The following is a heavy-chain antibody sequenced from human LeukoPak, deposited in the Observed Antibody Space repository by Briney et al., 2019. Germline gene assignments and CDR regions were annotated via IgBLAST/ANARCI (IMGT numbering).Heavy chain of an antibody. J-gene: IGHJ4*02. V-gene: IGHV1-2*07. CDR3: ARDRVGSGWPRPWYCEY. CDR1: GYTFTGYY. Sequence: ASVKVTCMPSGYTFTGYYLHRVRQAPGQALEWMGWMNLNTGATAYSHNFQGRVAMSRDTSIGTAYMDLSSLTSDDTAVYYCARDRVGSGWPRPWYCEYWGQGTLVTVSS. CDR2: MNLNTGAT. D-gene: IGHD6-19*01.